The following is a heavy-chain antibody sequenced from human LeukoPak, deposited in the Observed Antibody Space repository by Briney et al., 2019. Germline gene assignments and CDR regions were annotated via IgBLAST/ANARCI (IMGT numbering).Heavy chain of an antibody. J-gene: IGHJ6*03. Sequence: GGSLRLSCAASGFTFSSYGMHWVRQAPGKGLEWVAVIWYDGSNKYYADSVKGRFTISRDNSKNTLYLQMNSLRAEDTAVYYCARAATGGYALQNYYYMDVWGKGTTVTVSS. CDR2: IWYDGSNK. D-gene: IGHD5-12*01. V-gene: IGHV3-33*01. CDR3: ARAATGGYALQNYYYMDV. CDR1: GFTFSSYG.